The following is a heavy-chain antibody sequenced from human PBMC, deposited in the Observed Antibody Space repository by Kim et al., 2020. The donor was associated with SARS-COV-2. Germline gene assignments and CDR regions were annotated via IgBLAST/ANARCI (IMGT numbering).Heavy chain of an antibody. CDR3: ARHGKPRNGDPPSYFDY. V-gene: IGHV4-39*01. J-gene: IGHJ4*02. Sequence: SETLSLTCTVSGGSISSSSYYWGWIRQPPGKGLEWIGSIYYSGSTYYNPSLKSRVTISVDTSKNQFSLKLSSVTAADTAVYYCARHGKPRNGDPPSYFDYWGQGTLVTVSS. CDR1: GGSISSSSYY. CDR2: IYYSGST. D-gene: IGHD4-17*01.